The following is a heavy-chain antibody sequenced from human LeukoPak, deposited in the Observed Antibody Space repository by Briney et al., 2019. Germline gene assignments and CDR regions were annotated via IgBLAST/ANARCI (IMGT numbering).Heavy chain of an antibody. Sequence: GGSLRLSCAASGFTFSSYSMNWVRQAPGKGLEWVSSISSSSSYIYYADSVKGRFTISRDNAKNSLYLQMNCLRAEDTAVYYCARASAADCSSTSCYVGDFDYWGQGTLVTVSS. CDR3: ARASAADCSSTSCYVGDFDY. CDR1: GFTFSSYS. J-gene: IGHJ4*02. CDR2: ISSSSSYI. D-gene: IGHD2-2*01. V-gene: IGHV3-21*01.